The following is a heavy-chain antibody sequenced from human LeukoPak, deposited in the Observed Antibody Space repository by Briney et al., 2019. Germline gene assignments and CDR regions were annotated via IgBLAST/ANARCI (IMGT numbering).Heavy chain of an antibody. CDR3: ARGDGYNFFDY. CDR2: ISGSGGSS. V-gene: IGHV3-23*01. Sequence: GGSLRLSCGASGLSFSSSAMSWVRQAPGKGLEWVSAISGSGGSSYYADSVKGRFTISRDSSKNTVYLQMNSLRSEDTAVYYCARGDGYNFFDYWGQGTLVTVSS. J-gene: IGHJ4*02. D-gene: IGHD5-24*01. CDR1: GLSFSSSA.